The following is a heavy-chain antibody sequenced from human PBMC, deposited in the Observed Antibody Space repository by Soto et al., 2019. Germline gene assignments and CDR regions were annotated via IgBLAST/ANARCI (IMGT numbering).Heavy chain of an antibody. J-gene: IGHJ1*01. D-gene: IGHD1-26*01. CDR2: ISNSGST. CDR1: GGSISSFH. V-gene: IGHV4-59*01. CDR3: ARGVVGASTGFQH. Sequence: SETLSLTCTVSGGSISSFHWSWIRQPPGKGLEWIGFISNSGSTNYNPSLKSRVTISLDTSKNQFSLKLSSVSAADTAVYYCARGVVGASTGFQHWGQGTLVTVSS.